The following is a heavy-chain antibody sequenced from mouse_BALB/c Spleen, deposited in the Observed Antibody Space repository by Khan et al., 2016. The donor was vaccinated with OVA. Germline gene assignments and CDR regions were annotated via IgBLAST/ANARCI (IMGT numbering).Heavy chain of an antibody. J-gene: IGHJ3*01. CDR3: ARLAYYYDSEGFAY. D-gene: IGHD1-1*01. CDR1: GFTFSTYG. Sequence: EVQGVESGGDLVKPEGSLKLSCAASGFTFSTYGMSWVRQTPDKRLEWVATISSGGSYTYYPDSVQGRFPISRDNAKNTLYLQMSSLKSEDTARVYWARLAYYYDSEGFAYWGQGTLVTVSA. CDR2: ISSGGSYT. V-gene: IGHV5-6*01.